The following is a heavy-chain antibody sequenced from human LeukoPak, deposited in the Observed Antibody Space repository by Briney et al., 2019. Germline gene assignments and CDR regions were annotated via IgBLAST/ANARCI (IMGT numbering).Heavy chain of an antibody. J-gene: IGHJ3*02. CDR1: GFTFSSYA. Sequence: GGSLRLSCAASGFTFSSYAMSWVRQAPGKGLEWVSAISGSGGSAYYADSVKGRFTISRDNSKNTLYLQMNSLRAEDTAVYYCAKAAGYDHVWGSYRYGDAFDIWGQGTMVTVSS. V-gene: IGHV3-23*01. CDR2: ISGSGGSA. D-gene: IGHD3-16*02. CDR3: AKAAGYDHVWGSYRYGDAFDI.